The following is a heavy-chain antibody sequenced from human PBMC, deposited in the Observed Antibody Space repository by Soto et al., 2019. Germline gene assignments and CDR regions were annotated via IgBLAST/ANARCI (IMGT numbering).Heavy chain of an antibody. J-gene: IGHJ3*02. D-gene: IGHD2-15*01. CDR3: ARYCSGGSCYSGDDAFDI. CDR1: GNSYSSNIAA. Sequence: PSQTLLLTCAISGNSYSSNIAAWNWIRQSPSRGLEWLGRTYYRSKWYNDYAVSVKSRITINPDTSKNQFSLQLNSVTPEDTAVYYCARYCSGGSCYSGDDAFDIWGQGTMVTVSS. CDR2: TYYRSKWYN. V-gene: IGHV6-1*01.